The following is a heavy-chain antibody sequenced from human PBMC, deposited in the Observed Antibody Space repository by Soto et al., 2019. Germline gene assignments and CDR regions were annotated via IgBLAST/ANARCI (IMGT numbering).Heavy chain of an antibody. CDR1: GGSISSYY. V-gene: IGHV4-59*01. Sequence: SETLSLTCTVSGGSISSYYWSWIRQPPGKGLEWIGYIYYSGSTNYNPSLKSRVTISVDTSKNQFSLKLSSVTAADTAVYYCARDPQEGHFDYWGQGTLVTVSS. J-gene: IGHJ4*02. CDR2: IYYSGST. CDR3: ARDPQEGHFDY.